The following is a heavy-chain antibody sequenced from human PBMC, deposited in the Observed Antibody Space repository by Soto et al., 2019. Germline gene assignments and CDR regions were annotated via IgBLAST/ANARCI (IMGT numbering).Heavy chain of an antibody. J-gene: IGHJ6*02. V-gene: IGHV3-73*01. CDR2: IRSKANSYAT. Sequence: GGSLRLSCAASGFTFSGSAMHWVRQASGKGLEWVGRIRSKANSYATAYAASVKGRFTISRDDSKNTAYLQMNSLKTEDTAVYYCTTPGRPSIAAPGYYYYGMDVWGQGTTVTVSS. D-gene: IGHD6-6*01. CDR1: GFTFSGSA. CDR3: TTPGRPSIAAPGYYYYGMDV.